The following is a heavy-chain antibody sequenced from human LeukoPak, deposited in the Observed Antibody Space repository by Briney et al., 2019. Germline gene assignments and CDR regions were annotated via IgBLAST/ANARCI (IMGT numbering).Heavy chain of an antibody. V-gene: IGHV1-18*01. Sequence: ASVKVSCKASGYTFTSYGISWVRQAPGQGLEWMGWISAYNGNTNYAQKLQGRVTMTTNTSTSTAYMELRSLRSDDTAVYYCARGGDLRFLEWLSHFDYWGQGTQVTVSS. J-gene: IGHJ4*02. CDR1: GYTFTSYG. CDR2: ISAYNGNT. D-gene: IGHD3-3*01. CDR3: ARGGDLRFLEWLSHFDY.